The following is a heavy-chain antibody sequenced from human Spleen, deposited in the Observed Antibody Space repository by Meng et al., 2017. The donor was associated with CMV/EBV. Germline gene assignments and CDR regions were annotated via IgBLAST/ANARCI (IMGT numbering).Heavy chain of an antibody. CDR3: AAGGTYYIFFQH. V-gene: IGHV3-23*03. CDR1: GFTFSNYA. D-gene: IGHD1-26*01. Sequence: SCGASGFTFSNYAMSWVRQAPGKGLEWVSVIYGGDDSTYYADSVKGRFTISRDDSKNTLYLQMNSLRAEDTAIYYCAAGGTYYIFFQHWGQGTLVTVSS. J-gene: IGHJ1*01. CDR2: IYGGDDST.